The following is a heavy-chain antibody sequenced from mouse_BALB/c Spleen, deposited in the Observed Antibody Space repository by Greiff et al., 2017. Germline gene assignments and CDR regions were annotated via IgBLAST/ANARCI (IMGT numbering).Heavy chain of an antibody. CDR3: ARNNFDY. D-gene: IGHD1-3*01. J-gene: IGHJ4*01. V-gene: IGHV5-17*02. CDR1: GFTFSSFG. CDR2: ISSGSSTI. Sequence: EVQRVESGGGLVQPGGSRKLSCAASGFTFSSFGMHWVRQAPEKGLEWVAYISSGSSTIYYADTVKGRFTISRDNPKNTLFLQMTSLRSEDTAMYYCARNNFDYWGQGTSVTVSS.